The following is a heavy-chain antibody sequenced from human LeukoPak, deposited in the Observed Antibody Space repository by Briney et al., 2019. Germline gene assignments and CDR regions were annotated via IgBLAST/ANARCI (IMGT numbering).Heavy chain of an antibody. V-gene: IGHV3-53*01. CDR1: GFPVSSNY. J-gene: IGHJ4*02. D-gene: IGHD4-17*01. Sequence: GGSLRLSCAASGFPVSSNYMSWVRQAPGKGLEWVSVLYSAGSTYYADSVKGRFTISRDNSKNTLYLQMNSLRAEDTAVHHCSRIATTDPYYFDYWGQGTLVTVSS. CDR2: LYSAGST. CDR3: SRIATTDPYYFDY.